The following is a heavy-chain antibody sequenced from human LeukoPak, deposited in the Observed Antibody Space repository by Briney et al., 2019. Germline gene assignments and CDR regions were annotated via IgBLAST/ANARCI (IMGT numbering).Heavy chain of an antibody. CDR1: GGSISSGSYY. J-gene: IGHJ6*03. Sequence: SETLSLTRTVSGGSISSGSYYWSWIRQPAGKGLEWIGRIYTSGSTNYNPSLKSRVTISVDTSKNQFSLKLSSVTAADTAVYYWARDRAAGYYYYYYMDVWGKGTTVTVSS. CDR3: ARDRAAGYYYYYYMDV. CDR2: IYTSGST. D-gene: IGHD3-10*01. V-gene: IGHV4-61*02.